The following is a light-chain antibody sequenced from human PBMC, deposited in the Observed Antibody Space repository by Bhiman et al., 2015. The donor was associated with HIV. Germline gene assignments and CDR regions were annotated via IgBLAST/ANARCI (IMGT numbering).Light chain of an antibody. CDR1: SSDVGGYNY. Sequence: QSALTQPASVSGSPGQSITISCTGTSSDVGGYNYVSWYQQHPGKAPKLMIYDVSNRPSGVSNRFSASKSGNTASLTVSGLQAEDEADYYCSSHTARTNYVFGTGTKLTVL. CDR2: DVS. V-gene: IGLV2-14*03. CDR3: SSHTARTNYV. J-gene: IGLJ1*01.